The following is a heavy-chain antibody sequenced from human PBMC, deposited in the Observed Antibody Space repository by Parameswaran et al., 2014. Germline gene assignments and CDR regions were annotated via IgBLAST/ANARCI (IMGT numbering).Heavy chain of an antibody. D-gene: IGHD3-22*01. J-gene: IGHJ4*02. CDR3: AKDPAYYDSSGYYSFGTLFDY. CDR2: ISGSGGST. V-gene: IGHV3-23*01. Sequence: VRQAPGKGLEWVSAISGSGGSTYYADSVKGRFTISRDNSKNTLYLQMNSLRAEDTAVYYCAKDPAYYDSSGYYSFGTLFDYWGQGTLVTVSS.